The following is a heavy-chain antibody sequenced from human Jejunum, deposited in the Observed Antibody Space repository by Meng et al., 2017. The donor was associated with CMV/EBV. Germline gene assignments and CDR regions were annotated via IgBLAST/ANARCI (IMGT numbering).Heavy chain of an antibody. CDR2: INAYNGDT. Sequence: QAQLWQSGGEVKKPGASVKDSCKASGYTFTNYGITWVRQAPGQGLEWMGWINAYNGDTNYAQTLQGRVTMTTDTSTSTAYMELRSLRSDDTAVYYCARVEVGITSGDYWGQGTLVTVSS. CDR3: ARVEVGITSGDY. CDR1: GYTFTNYG. V-gene: IGHV1-18*01. J-gene: IGHJ4*02. D-gene: IGHD1-26*01.